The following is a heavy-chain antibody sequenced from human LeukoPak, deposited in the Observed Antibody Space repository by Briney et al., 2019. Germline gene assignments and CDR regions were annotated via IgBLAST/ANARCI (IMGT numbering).Heavy chain of an antibody. V-gene: IGHV3-9*01. D-gene: IGHD2/OR15-2a*01. CDR3: AKGTDFGNSWYDS. CDR2: ISWNSARV. Sequence: GRSLRLSCAASGFKFDDYAMHWVRQAPGKGLEWVSGISWNSARVGYADSVKGRFTISRDNAKNSLYLQMNSLRPEDTALYYCAKGTDFGNSWYDSWGQGTPVTASS. CDR1: GFKFDDYA. J-gene: IGHJ5*01.